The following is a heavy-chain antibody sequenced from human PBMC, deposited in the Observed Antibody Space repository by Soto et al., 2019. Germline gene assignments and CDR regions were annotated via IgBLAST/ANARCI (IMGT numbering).Heavy chain of an antibody. CDR2: INTSNGDT. J-gene: IGHJ4*02. CDR3: ARGYCSVASCPLDF. V-gene: IGHV1-18*01. D-gene: IGHD2-15*01. Sequence: HVPLVQSVDEVKKPGASVRVSCRASGYIFSSFGLTWVRQVPGQGLEWLGWINTSNGDTNSARKFQGRVTMTTDTSTSTAYMELGSLISAYTAVYYCARGYCSVASCPLDFWCQGTLVTVSS. CDR1: GYIFSSFG.